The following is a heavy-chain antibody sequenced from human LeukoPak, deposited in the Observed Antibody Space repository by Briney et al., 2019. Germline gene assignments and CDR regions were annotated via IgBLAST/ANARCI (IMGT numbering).Heavy chain of an antibody. CDR2: IKQDGSEK. CDR3: VTSPRGTGHY. CDR1: GFTFSDYW. Sequence: GGSLRLSCVGSGFTFSDYWMSWVRQAPGKGLEWVANIKQDGSEKDYVDALKGRFTISRDNAKNSLDLQMNSLSAEDSAVYYCVTSPRGTGHYWGQGTLVTVSS. V-gene: IGHV3-7*01. J-gene: IGHJ4*02. D-gene: IGHD1-1*01.